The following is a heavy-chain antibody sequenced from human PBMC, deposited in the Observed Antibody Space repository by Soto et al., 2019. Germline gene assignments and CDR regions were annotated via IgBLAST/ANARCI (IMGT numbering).Heavy chain of an antibody. CDR2: IIPIFGTA. CDR1: GGTFSSYA. CDR3: AREVNVVLLQKYNWFDP. J-gene: IGHJ5*02. Sequence: ASVKVSCKASGGTFSSYAISWVRQAPGQGLEWMGGIIPIFGTANYAQKFQGRVTITADEPTSTAYMELSSLRSEDTAVYYCAREVNVVLLQKYNWFDPWGQGTLVTVSS. D-gene: IGHD1-26*01. V-gene: IGHV1-69*13.